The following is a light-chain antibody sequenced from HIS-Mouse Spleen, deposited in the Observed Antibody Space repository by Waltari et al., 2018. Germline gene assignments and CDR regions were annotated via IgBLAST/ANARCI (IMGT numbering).Light chain of an antibody. CDR2: RNN. J-gene: IGLJ3*02. Sequence: QSVLTQPPSASGTPGQRVTIPCSGSSSNIGSNYVYWYQQLPGTAPKLLIYRNNQRPSGVPDRFSGSKSGTSASLAISGLQSEDEADYYCAAWDDSLSGPVFGGGTKLTVL. V-gene: IGLV1-47*01. CDR3: AAWDDSLSGPV. CDR1: SSNIGSNY.